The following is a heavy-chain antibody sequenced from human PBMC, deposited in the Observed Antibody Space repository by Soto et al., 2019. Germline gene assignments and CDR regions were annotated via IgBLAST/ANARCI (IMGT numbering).Heavy chain of an antibody. CDR1: GDSVSSNSAA. J-gene: IGHJ4*02. Sequence: TLSLTCAISGDSVSSNSAAWNWIRQSPSRGLEWLGRTYYRSKWYNDYAVSVKSRITINPDTSKNQFSLQLNSVTPEDTAVYYCARGSAPIAVAGTYYFDYWGQGTLVTVSS. CDR3: ARGSAPIAVAGTYYFDY. D-gene: IGHD6-19*01. CDR2: TYYRSKWYN. V-gene: IGHV6-1*01.